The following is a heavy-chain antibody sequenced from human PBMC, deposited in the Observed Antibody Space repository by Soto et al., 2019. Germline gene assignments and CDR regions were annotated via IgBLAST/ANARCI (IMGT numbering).Heavy chain of an antibody. Sequence: QVQLVESGGGVVQPGRSLRLSCAASGFTFSSYGMHWVRQAPGKGLEWVAVISYDGSNKYYADSVKGRFTISRDNSKNTLYLQMNSLRAEDTAVYYCAKDFRAAAGPIDYWGQGTLVTVSS. V-gene: IGHV3-30*18. J-gene: IGHJ4*02. CDR2: ISYDGSNK. D-gene: IGHD6-13*01. CDR1: GFTFSSYG. CDR3: AKDFRAAAGPIDY.